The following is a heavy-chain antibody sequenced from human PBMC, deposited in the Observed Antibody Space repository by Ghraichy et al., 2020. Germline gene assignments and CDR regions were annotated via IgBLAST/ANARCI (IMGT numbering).Heavy chain of an antibody. J-gene: IGHJ4*02. CDR3: ARPRRDSSSWSLVLDY. V-gene: IGHV3-23*01. D-gene: IGHD6-13*01. Sequence: GGSLRLSCAASGFTFSSYAMSWVRQAPGKGLEWVSAISGSGGSTYYADSVKGRFTISRDNSKNTLYLQMNSLRAEDTAVYYCARPRRDSSSWSLVLDYWGQGTLVTVSS. CDR1: GFTFSSYA. CDR2: ISGSGGST.